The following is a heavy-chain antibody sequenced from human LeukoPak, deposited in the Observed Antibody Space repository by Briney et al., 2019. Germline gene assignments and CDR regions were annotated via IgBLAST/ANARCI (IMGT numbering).Heavy chain of an antibody. V-gene: IGHV3-11*01. J-gene: IGHJ4*02. CDR1: GFTFSDYY. D-gene: IGHD5-18*01. CDR3: ARATAADTAMIYFDY. Sequence: PGGSLRLSCAASGFTFSDYYMSWIRQAPGKGLEWVSYISSSGNIIYSADSVKGRFTISRDNAKNSLYLQINSLRAEDTAVYYCARATAADTAMIYFDYWGQGTLVTVSS. CDR2: ISSSGNII.